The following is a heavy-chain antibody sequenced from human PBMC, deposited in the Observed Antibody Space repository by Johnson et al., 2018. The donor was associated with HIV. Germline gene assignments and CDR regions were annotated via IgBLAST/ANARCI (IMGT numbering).Heavy chain of an antibody. CDR1: GFTFSSYA. V-gene: IGHV3-30*02. CDR3: AKPKTGIDAFDI. J-gene: IGHJ3*02. D-gene: IGHD3-10*01. CDR2: IRYDGSNK. Sequence: QVQLVESGGGVVQPGRSLRLSCAASGFTFSSYAMHWVRQAPGKGLEWVAFIRYDGSNKYYADSVKGRFTISRDNSKNTLYLQMNRLRADDTAVYYCAKPKTGIDAFDIWGQGTMVTVSS.